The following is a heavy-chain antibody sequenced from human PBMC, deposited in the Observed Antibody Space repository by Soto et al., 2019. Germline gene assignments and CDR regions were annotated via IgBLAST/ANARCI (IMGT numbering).Heavy chain of an antibody. Sequence: QVQLVQSEAEVKKPGASVKVSCKASGYTFTDYGVSWVRQAPGQGLEWMGWISVYNGNTKYAQKFQGGVTMTTDTSTSTAYMELRSLRSDDTAVYYCARDRHYGSGGAKWFDPWGQGTLVTVSS. D-gene: IGHD3-10*01. CDR1: GYTFTDYG. J-gene: IGHJ5*02. CDR2: ISVYNGNT. V-gene: IGHV1-18*01. CDR3: ARDRHYGSGGAKWFDP.